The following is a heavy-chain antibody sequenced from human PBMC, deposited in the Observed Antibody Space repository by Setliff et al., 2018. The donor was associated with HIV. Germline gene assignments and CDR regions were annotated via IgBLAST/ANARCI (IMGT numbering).Heavy chain of an antibody. Sequence: ASVKVSCKAAGYTFSDYNIHWMRQAPGQAFEWMGWMHPNTGATSYAQKFQGRVSMTRDMSISTAYMELARLRSDDSAVYYCARIDPTAYHYHMDVWGKGTTVTVSS. D-gene: IGHD3-9*01. CDR3: ARIDPTAYHYHMDV. CDR1: GYTFSDYN. CDR2: MHPNTGAT. V-gene: IGHV1-2*02. J-gene: IGHJ6*03.